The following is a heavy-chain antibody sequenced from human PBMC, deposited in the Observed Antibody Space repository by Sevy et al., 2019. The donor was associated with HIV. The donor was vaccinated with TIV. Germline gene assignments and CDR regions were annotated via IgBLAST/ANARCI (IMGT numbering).Heavy chain of an antibody. CDR2: ISSSSSTI. D-gene: IGHD3-22*01. CDR1: GFTFSTYS. Sequence: GGSLRLSCAASGFTFSTYSMNWVRQAPGKGLEWVSYISSSSSTIYYADSVKGRFTISRDNAKNSLYLQMNSLRDEDTAVYYCECDLGYYYDRSGYYGPYDYWGQGTLVTVSS. J-gene: IGHJ4*02. V-gene: IGHV3-48*02. CDR3: ECDLGYYYDRSGYYGPYDY.